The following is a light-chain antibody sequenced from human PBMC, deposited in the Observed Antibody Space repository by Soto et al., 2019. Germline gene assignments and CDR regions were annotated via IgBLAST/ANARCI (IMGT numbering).Light chain of an antibody. CDR1: SSDVGGDDD. CDR2: EVN. J-gene: IGLJ1*01. Sequence: QSALTQPASVSASPGQSITISCSGSSSDVGGDDDVSWYQQHPGKAPKLVIYEVNNRPSGVSDRFSGSKSGNTASLTISVVQADDEADYYCSSYRDTSKLVFGPGTKVTVL. V-gene: IGLV2-14*01. CDR3: SSYRDTSKLV.